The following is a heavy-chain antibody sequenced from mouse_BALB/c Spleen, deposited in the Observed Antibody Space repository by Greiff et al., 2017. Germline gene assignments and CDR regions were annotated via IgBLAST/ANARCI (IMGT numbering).Heavy chain of an antibody. CDR2: ISSSGGST. CDR1: GFTFSSYG. J-gene: IGHJ3*01. CDR3: ARGGYDGPPFAY. Sequence: EVKLVESGGGLVQPGGSLKLSCAASGFTFSSYGMSWVRQTPDKRLEWVATISSSGGSTYYPDSVKGRFTISRDNAKNTLYLQMSSLKSEDTAMYYCARGGYDGPPFAYWGQGTLVTVSA. D-gene: IGHD2-2*01. V-gene: IGHV5-6-3*01.